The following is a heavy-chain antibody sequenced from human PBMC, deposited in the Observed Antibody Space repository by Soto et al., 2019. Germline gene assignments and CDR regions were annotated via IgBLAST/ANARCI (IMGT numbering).Heavy chain of an antibody. CDR2: VTNSGTGT. J-gene: IGHJ4*02. D-gene: IGHD3-22*01. V-gene: IGHV3-23*01. Sequence: GGSLRLSCAASGFTFSNYAMSWVLPAPGKGLEWVSSVTNSGTGTYYADSVKGRVTISRDNSKNTVYLQMNSLRAEDTAVYYCAKDRSYSDSSGTYRWFFDYWGQGTLVTSPQ. CDR1: GFTFSNYA. CDR3: AKDRSYSDSSGTYRWFFDY.